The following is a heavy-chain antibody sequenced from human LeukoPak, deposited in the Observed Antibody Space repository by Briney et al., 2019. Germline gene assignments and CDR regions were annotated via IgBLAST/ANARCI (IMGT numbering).Heavy chain of an antibody. D-gene: IGHD3-10*01. CDR2: INPSGGSI. CDR3: ARDKGVTMVRENWFAP. V-gene: IGHV1-46*01. Sequence: ASVRVSSTASGYTFTIYYMHWVRQAPGQGRGWMGIINPSGGSISYAQKFQGRVTITRDTSTSTVYMELSSMRSEDTAVYYCARDKGVTMVRENWFAPWGQGTLVTVSS. CDR1: GYTFTIYY. J-gene: IGHJ5*02.